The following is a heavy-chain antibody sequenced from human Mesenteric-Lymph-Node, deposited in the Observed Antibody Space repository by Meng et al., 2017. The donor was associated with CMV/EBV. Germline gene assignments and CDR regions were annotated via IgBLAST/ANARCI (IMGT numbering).Heavy chain of an antibody. D-gene: IGHD2/OR15-2a*01. CDR3: AKSRSSTPGIVDD. J-gene: IGHJ4*02. V-gene: IGHV4-61*08. CDR1: GVSVTSGAYH. Sequence: QVPLQDSGPGPVKPSQTLYLTCIFSGVSVTSGAYHWSWIRQSPGKGLEWIGYIYGTGITIYNPSLKSRVTILLETSKNQFSLKLNSVTTADTAVYYCAKSRSSTPGIVDDWGQGTLVTVSS. CDR2: IYGTGIT.